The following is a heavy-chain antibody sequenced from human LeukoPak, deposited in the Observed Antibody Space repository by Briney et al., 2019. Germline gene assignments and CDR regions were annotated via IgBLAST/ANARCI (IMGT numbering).Heavy chain of an antibody. CDR2: IIPIFGTA. CDR3: ARGGLASPFDY. V-gene: IGHV1-69*13. D-gene: IGHD3-3*02. CDR1: GGTLSSYA. Sequence: AASVKVSCKASGGTLSSYAISWVRQAPGQGLEWMGGIIPIFGTANYAQKFQGRVTITADESTSTAYMELSSLRSEDTAVYYCARGGLASPFDYWGQGTLVTVSS. J-gene: IGHJ4*02.